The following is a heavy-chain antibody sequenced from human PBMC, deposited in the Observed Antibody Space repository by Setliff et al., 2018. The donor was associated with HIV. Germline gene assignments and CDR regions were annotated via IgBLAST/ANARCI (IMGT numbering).Heavy chain of an antibody. CDR1: GFTFDDYA. CDR2: ISWNSGSI. Sequence: GGSLRLSCAASGFTFDDYAMHWVRQAPGKGLEWVSGISWNSGSIGYADSVKGRFTISRDNAKNSLYLQMNNLRAEDMALYYCAKGYSASWSYYFHYWGQGTQVTV. V-gene: IGHV3-9*03. CDR3: AKGYSASWSYYFHY. D-gene: IGHD5-12*01. J-gene: IGHJ4*02.